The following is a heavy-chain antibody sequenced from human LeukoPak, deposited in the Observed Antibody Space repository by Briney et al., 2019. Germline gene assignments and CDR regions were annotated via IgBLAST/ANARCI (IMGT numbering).Heavy chain of an antibody. CDR2: INPNSGGT. D-gene: IGHD1-26*01. CDR3: ARDFRFVGATDNWFDP. Sequence: ASVKVSCKASGYTFTGYYMHWVRQAPGQGLEWMGWINPNSGGTNYAQKFQGRVTMTRDTSISTDYMELSRLRSDDTAVYYCARDFRFVGATDNWFDPWGQGTLVTVSS. V-gene: IGHV1-2*02. J-gene: IGHJ5*02. CDR1: GYTFTGYY.